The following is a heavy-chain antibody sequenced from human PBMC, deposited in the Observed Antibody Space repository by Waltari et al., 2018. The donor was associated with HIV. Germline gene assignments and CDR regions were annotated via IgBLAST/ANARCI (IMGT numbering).Heavy chain of an antibody. D-gene: IGHD3-10*01. V-gene: IGHV1-2*06. CDR3: ARDDVLLWFGEQTHARVAFDI. CDR1: GYTFTGYY. CDR2: INPNSGGT. Sequence: QVQLVQSGAEVKKPGASVKVSCKASGYTFTGYYMHWVRQAPGQGLEWMGRINPNSGGTNYAQKFQGRVTMTRDTSISTAYMELSRLRSDDTAVYYCARDDVLLWFGEQTHARVAFDIWGQGTMVTVSS. J-gene: IGHJ3*02.